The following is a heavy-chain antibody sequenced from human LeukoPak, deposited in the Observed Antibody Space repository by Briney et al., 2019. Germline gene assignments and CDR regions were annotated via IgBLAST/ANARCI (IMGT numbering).Heavy chain of an antibody. D-gene: IGHD3-10*01. CDR3: AKGRFGELLFDY. V-gene: IGHV3-23*01. J-gene: IGHJ4*02. Sequence: GGSLRLSCAASGFTFSSYAISWVRQAPGKGLEWVSAISGSGGSTYYADSVKGRFTISRDNSKNTLYLQMNSLRAEDTAVYYCAKGRFGELLFDYWGQGTLVTVSS. CDR1: GFTFSSYA. CDR2: ISGSGGST.